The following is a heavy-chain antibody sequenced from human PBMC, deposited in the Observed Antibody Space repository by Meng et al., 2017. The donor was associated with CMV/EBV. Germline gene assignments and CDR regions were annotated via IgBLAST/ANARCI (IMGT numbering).Heavy chain of an antibody. CDR1: FTGYY. CDR2: INPNSGGT. Sequence: FTGYYMHWVRQAPGQGLEWMGWINPNSGGTNYAQKFQGRVTMTRDTSISTAYMELSRLRSDDTAVYYCARSSSAHYYDSSGYDVDYWGQGTLVTVSS. D-gene: IGHD3-22*01. V-gene: IGHV1-2*02. CDR3: ARSSSAHYYDSSGYDVDY. J-gene: IGHJ4*02.